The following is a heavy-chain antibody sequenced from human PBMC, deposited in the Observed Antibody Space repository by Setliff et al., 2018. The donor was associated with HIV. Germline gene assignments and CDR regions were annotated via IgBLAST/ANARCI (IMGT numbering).Heavy chain of an antibody. Sequence: SETLSLTCTVSGGSISSYYWSWIRQPPGKGLEWIGYIYTSGSTNYNPSLKSRVTMSVDTSKNQFSLKLNSVTAADTAVYFCARDRSKYGTGSSAYNWFDPWGLGTLVTVSS. J-gene: IGHJ5*02. V-gene: IGHV4-4*09. CDR1: GGSISSYY. CDR3: ARDRSKYGTGSSAYNWFDP. D-gene: IGHD3-16*01. CDR2: IYTSGST.